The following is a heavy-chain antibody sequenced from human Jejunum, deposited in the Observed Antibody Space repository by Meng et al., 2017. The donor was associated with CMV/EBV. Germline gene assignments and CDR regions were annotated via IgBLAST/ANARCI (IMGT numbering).Heavy chain of an antibody. CDR1: GFTVSANY. J-gene: IGHJ4*02. CDR2: LYSGGAT. CDR3: ARDGGTTVATYIDF. V-gene: IGHV3-53*05. D-gene: IGHD4-23*01. Sequence: SGFTVSANYMSWVRQAPGKGLEWVTSLYSGGATYYTHSVVGRFTVSRDTSKNTLYLQMNNLRTDDSAIYYCARDGGTTVATYIDFWGQGSLVTVSS.